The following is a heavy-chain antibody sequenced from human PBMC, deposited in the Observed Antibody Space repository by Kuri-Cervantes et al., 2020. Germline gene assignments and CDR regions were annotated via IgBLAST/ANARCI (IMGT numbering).Heavy chain of an antibody. Sequence: GGSLRLSCAASGFTFSSYWMSWVRQAPGTGLEWVANIKQDGSEKYYVDSVKGRFTISRDNAKNSLYLQMNSLRAEDTAVYYCARDWATVTSDAFDIWGQGTMVTVSS. D-gene: IGHD4-17*01. CDR1: GFTFSSYW. J-gene: IGHJ3*02. CDR3: ARDWATVTSDAFDI. CDR2: IKQDGSEK. V-gene: IGHV3-7*01.